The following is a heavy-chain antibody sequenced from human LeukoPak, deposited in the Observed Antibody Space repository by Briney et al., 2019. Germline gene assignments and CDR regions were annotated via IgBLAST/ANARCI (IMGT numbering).Heavy chain of an antibody. V-gene: IGHV3-30*02. Sequence: GGSLRLSCAASGFTFSSYGMHWVRQAPGKGLEWVAFIRYDGSNKYYADSVKGRFTISRDNSKNTLYLQMNSLRAEDTAVYYCAKGAVGVAATLGDYWGQGTLVTVSS. CDR3: AKGAVGVAATLGDY. D-gene: IGHD2-15*01. CDR1: GFTFSSYG. J-gene: IGHJ4*02. CDR2: IRYDGSNK.